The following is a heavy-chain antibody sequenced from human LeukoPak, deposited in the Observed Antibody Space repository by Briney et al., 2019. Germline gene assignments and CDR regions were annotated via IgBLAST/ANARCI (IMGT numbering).Heavy chain of an antibody. CDR3: ARDLLSVTMVRGVIGY. Sequence: GGSLRLSCAASGFTFSSYSMNWVGQAPGKGLEWVSSISSSSSYVYYADSVKGRFTISRDNAKNSLYLQMNSLRAEDTAVYYCARDLLSVTMVRGVIGYWGQGTLVTVSS. D-gene: IGHD3-10*01. J-gene: IGHJ4*02. V-gene: IGHV3-21*01. CDR2: ISSSSSYV. CDR1: GFTFSSYS.